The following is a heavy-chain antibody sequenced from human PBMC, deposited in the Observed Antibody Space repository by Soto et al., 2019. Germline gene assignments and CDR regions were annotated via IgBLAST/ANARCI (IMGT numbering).Heavy chain of an antibody. J-gene: IGHJ6*03. D-gene: IGHD3-3*01. CDR3: ARVDSPISDAFRDYYYYYVDV. CDR2: ISAYNGNT. V-gene: IGHV1-18*01. Sequence: ASVKVSCKASGYTFTSYGISWVRQAPGQGLEWMGWISAYNGNTNYAQKLQGRVTMTTDTSTSTAYMELRSLRSDDTAVYYCARVDSPISDAFRDYYYYYVDVWGKGTTVTVSS. CDR1: GYTFTSYG.